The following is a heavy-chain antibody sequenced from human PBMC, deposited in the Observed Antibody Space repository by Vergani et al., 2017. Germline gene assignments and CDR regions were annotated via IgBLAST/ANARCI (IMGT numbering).Heavy chain of an antibody. CDR2: IKPKTVGGTT. D-gene: IGHD2/OR15-2a*01. V-gene: IGHV3-15*05. CDR3: WDTNFANSWDF. Sequence: EVRLVESGGGLVKPGGSLRLSCQVSGFTFSQAWMNWVRQSPGKGLEYIGLIKPKTVGGTTHYNAAMKGRVTISRYDSKSVLFLEMTNLEPEDKAVYYCWDTNFANSWDFWGQGSLVTVSS. J-gene: IGHJ4*02. CDR1: GFTFSQAW.